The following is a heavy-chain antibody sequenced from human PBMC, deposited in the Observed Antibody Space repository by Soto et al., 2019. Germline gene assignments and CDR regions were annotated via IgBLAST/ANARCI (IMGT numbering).Heavy chain of an antibody. D-gene: IGHD2-15*01. Sequence: QVQLVESGGGVVQPGRYLRLSCAASGFTFSSYAMHWVRQAPGKGLEWVALISYDGSNKYYADSVKGRFTISRDNSRNTLYLQMNSLRTEDTAVYYCARGGVVVEAAREWGYGMDVWGQGTTVTVSS. J-gene: IGHJ6*02. V-gene: IGHV3-30-3*01. CDR2: ISYDGSNK. CDR1: GFTFSSYA. CDR3: ARGGVVVEAAREWGYGMDV.